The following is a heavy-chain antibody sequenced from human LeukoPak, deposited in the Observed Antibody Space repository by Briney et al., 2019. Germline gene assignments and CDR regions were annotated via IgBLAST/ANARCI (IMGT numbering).Heavy chain of an antibody. CDR3: ARDWEGLGEYWYFDL. J-gene: IGHJ2*01. CDR1: GYTFTGYY. V-gene: IGHV1-2*02. Sequence: ASVKVSCKASGYTFTGYYMHWVRQAPGQGLEWMGWINPNSGGTNYEQKFQGRVTMTRDTSISTAYMEMSRLRSDDTAVYYCARDWEGLGEYWYFDLWGRGTLVTVSS. CDR2: INPNSGGT. D-gene: IGHD1-26*01.